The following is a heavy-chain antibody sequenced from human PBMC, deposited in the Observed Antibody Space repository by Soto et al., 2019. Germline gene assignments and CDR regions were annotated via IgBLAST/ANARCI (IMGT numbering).Heavy chain of an antibody. CDR2: IGSAGDT. CDR3: ARVRGVTGMDV. V-gene: IGHV3-13*04. D-gene: IGHD3-10*01. Sequence: EVQLVESGGGLVQPGGSLRLSCAASGFTFSIYDMHWVRQATGKGLEWVSAIGSAGDTYYPGSVKGRFTISRENARNSLYLQMNSLRAGDTAVYYCARVRGVTGMDVWGQGTTVTVSS. CDR1: GFTFSIYD. J-gene: IGHJ6*02.